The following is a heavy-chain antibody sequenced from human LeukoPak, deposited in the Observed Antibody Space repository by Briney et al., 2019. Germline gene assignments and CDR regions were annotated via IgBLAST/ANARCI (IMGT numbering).Heavy chain of an antibody. CDR2: ISYDGSNK. CDR3: AKQNTVVRSYYFDY. CDR1: GFVFSNYG. Sequence: PGRSLRLSCAASGFVFSNYGMQWVRQAPGKGLEWVAVISYDGSNKYYADSVKGRFTISRDNSKNTLYLQMNSLRAEDTAVYYCAKQNTVVRSYYFDYWGQGTLVTVSS. V-gene: IGHV3-30*18. D-gene: IGHD4-23*01. J-gene: IGHJ4*02.